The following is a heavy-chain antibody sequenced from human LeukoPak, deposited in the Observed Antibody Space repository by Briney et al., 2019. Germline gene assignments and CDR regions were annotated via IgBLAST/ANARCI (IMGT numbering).Heavy chain of an antibody. CDR2: ISHTGST. CDR3: ARGRYYYDSSGYMFDY. CDR1: TFSIDIVYY. V-gene: IGHV4-38-2*02. Sequence: SETLSLTCTVSTFSIDIVYYWGWIRQTPGRGLEWIGSISHTGSTYFTPSLKGRVTMSVDTSKNQFSLRLSSVTAADTAVYYCARGRYYYDSSGYMFDYWGQGTLVTVSS. J-gene: IGHJ4*02. D-gene: IGHD3-22*01.